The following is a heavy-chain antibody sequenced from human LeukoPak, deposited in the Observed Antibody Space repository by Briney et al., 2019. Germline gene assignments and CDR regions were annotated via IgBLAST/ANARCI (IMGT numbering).Heavy chain of an antibody. V-gene: IGHV1-69*01. CDR1: GGTFSSYA. CDR3: ARGVGRWLQWGYYFDY. Sequence: GSSVKVSCKASGGTFSSYAISWVRQAPGQGLEWMGGIIPIFGTANYAQKFQGRVTITADESTSTAYMELSSLRSEDTAVYYCARGVGRWLQWGYYFDYWGQGTLVTVSS. CDR2: IIPIFGTA. D-gene: IGHD5-24*01. J-gene: IGHJ4*02.